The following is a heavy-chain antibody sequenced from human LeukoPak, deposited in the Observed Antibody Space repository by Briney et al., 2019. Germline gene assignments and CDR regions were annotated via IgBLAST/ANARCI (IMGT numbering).Heavy chain of an antibody. CDR3: ARGRAAPSYYYYYYMDV. V-gene: IGHV1-8*01. J-gene: IGHJ6*03. CDR1: GYTFTSYD. CDR2: MNPNSGNT. Sequence: ASVKVSCKASGYTFTSYDINWVRQATGQGLEWMGWMNPNSGNTGYAQKFQGRVTMTRNTSISTAYMELSSLRSEDTAVYYCARGRAAPSYYYYYYMDVWGKGTTVTVSS. D-gene: IGHD6-6*01.